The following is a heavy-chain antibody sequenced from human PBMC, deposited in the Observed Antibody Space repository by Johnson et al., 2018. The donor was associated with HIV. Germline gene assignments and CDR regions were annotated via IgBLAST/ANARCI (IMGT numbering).Heavy chain of an antibody. J-gene: IGHJ3*02. CDR3: ARAPPAPYGDYGAFDI. CDR1: GFTFSDYY. Sequence: QVQLVESGGDLVKPGGSLRLSCVASGFTFSDYYMTWVRQAPGKGLEWVSYISSSGSTIYSADSVKGRFTISRDNAKNSLYLQMNSLRAEDTAVYFCARAPPAPYGDYGAFDIWGQGTMVTVSS. CDR2: ISSSGSTI. V-gene: IGHV3-11*04. D-gene: IGHD4-17*01.